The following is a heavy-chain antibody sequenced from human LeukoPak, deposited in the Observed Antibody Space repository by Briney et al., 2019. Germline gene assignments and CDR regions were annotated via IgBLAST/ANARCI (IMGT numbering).Heavy chain of an antibody. CDR2: IKQDGSEK. J-gene: IGHJ3*02. D-gene: IGHD6-19*01. CDR3: AGPFLSGWYDVFDI. V-gene: IGHV3-7*01. Sequence: GGSLRLSCAASGFNFRSYWMSWVRQAPGKGLEWVANIKQDGSEKYYVDSVKGRFTISRDNAKNTLYLQMNSLRAEDTAVYYCAGPFLSGWYDVFDIWGKGTWSPSLQ. CDR1: GFNFRSYW.